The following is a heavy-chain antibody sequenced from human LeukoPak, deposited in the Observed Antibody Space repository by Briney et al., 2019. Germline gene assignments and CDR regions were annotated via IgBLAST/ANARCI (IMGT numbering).Heavy chain of an antibody. Sequence: QPGGSLRLSCAASGFTVSSNYMSWVRQAPGKGLERVSVIYSGGSTYYADSVKGRFTISRDNSKNTLYLQMNSLRAEDTAVYYCARDLGHYDSSGIRDYYFDYWGQGTLVTVSS. CDR3: ARDLGHYDSSGIRDYYFDY. CDR2: IYSGGST. V-gene: IGHV3-53*01. CDR1: GFTVSSNY. D-gene: IGHD3-22*01. J-gene: IGHJ4*02.